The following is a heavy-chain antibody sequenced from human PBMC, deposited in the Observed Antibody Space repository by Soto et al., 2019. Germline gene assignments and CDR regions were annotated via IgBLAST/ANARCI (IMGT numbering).Heavy chain of an antibody. V-gene: IGHV1-69*12. CDR2: IIPMFGTA. Sequence: QVQLVQSGAEVKKPESSVKVSCKAPGGTFSTYAISWVRQAPGQGLEWMGGIIPMFGTANYAQRFQDRVTTTAAESPNTVYMELSSLRSEDTAVYFCASGIQLWLRRINNGYSGWGQGTLVTVSS. J-gene: IGHJ4*02. D-gene: IGHD5-18*01. CDR1: GGTFSTYA. CDR3: ASGIQLWLRRINNGYSG.